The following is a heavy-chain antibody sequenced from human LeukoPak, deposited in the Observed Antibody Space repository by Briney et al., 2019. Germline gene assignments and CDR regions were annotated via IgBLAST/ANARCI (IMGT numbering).Heavy chain of an antibody. CDR1: GFTFTTHW. CDR3: TRLSDTEGSSTSYRASDI. Sequence: GGSLRLSCAASGFTFTTHWMSWVRQAPGKGLEWVANIKQDGSDKYYVESVKGRFSISRDNAKNSLYLQMNSLRVDDTAVYYCTRLSDTEGSSTSYRASDIWGQGTMVTVSS. J-gene: IGHJ3*02. CDR2: IKQDGSDK. D-gene: IGHD2-2*01. V-gene: IGHV3-7*01.